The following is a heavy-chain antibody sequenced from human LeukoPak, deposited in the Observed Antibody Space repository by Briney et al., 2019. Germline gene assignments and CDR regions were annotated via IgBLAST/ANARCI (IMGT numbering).Heavy chain of an antibody. Sequence: GASVKVSSKASGYAFSNCDINRVRQATGRGLEWMGWMNPNSGNTGYAQKFQGRVTITGHTSISTAYMELSSLRSEDTAVYYCARGPTWTGNSNYFDSSGHGRLLSVSS. CDR2: MNPNSGNT. CDR1: GYAFSNCD. J-gene: IGHJ4*01. D-gene: IGHD3/OR15-3a*01. CDR3: ARGPTWTGNSNYFDS. V-gene: IGHV1-8*03.